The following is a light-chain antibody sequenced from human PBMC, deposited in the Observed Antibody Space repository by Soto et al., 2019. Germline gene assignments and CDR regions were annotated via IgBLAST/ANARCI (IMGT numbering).Light chain of an antibody. CDR2: GAS. J-gene: IGKJ1*01. CDR3: QQYNNWPPGT. V-gene: IGKV3-15*01. CDR1: QSVSSN. Sequence: EIVMTQSPATLSVSPGERATLSCRASQSVSSNLAWYQQKPGRAPRLLIYGASTRATGIPARFSGSGSGTEFTLTISSLQSEDFAVYYCQQYNNWPPGTFGQGTKVXIK.